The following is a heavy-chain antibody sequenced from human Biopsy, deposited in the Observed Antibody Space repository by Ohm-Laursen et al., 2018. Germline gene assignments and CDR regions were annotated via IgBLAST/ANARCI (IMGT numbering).Heavy chain of an antibody. CDR3: AADINVWNVNY. V-gene: IGHV1-24*01. CDR1: GYTLTALS. J-gene: IGHJ4*02. D-gene: IGHD1-1*01. CDR2: FAPENGKT. Sequence: EASVKVSCKVSGYTLTALSMHWVRQAPGRGLERMGGFAPENGKTIYAQKLQGRITMTEDTSTDTAYMELSSLRSEDTAVYYCAADINVWNVNYWGQGTQVTVSS.